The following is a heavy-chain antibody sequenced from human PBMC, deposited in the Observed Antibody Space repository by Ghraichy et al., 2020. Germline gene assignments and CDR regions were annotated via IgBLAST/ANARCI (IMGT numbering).Heavy chain of an antibody. CDR2: ISYDGSSE. CDR3: ARDHLSGQNLCNRFDP. V-gene: IGHV3-30*04. J-gene: IGHJ5*02. CDR1: GFIFSNYA. D-gene: IGHD3-10*01. Sequence: GGSLRLSCTASGFIFSNYAMHWVRQAPGKGLEWVAVISYDGSSEYYGGSVEGRFTISRDNSKNTLYLHMDSLTTEDTAVYFCARDHLSGQNLCNRFDPWGQGTLVTVSS.